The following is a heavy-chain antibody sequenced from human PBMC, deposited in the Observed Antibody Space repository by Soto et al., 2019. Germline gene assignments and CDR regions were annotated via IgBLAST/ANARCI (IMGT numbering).Heavy chain of an antibody. CDR1: GFSLTTNTVA. J-gene: IGHJ4*02. D-gene: IGHD1-1*01. CDR3: ARRYDPYYFDY. V-gene: IGHV2-5*01. CDR2: IYGNDAK. Sequence: QITLKESGPTLVKPTQTLTLTCTFSGFSLTTNTVAVGWIRQPTGKALEWLAIIYGNDAKFYSPSLKSGLTITKDTSTNQVVLTMTNMDPVDTATYYCARRYDPYYFDYWGQGTLVTVSS.